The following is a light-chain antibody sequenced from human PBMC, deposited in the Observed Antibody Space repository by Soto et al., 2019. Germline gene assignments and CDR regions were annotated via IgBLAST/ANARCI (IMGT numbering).Light chain of an antibody. V-gene: IGKV4-1*01. J-gene: IGKJ4*01. CDR3: QQYFSTPLT. CDR1: QSVLYTSNNKHC. CDR2: WAS. Sequence: DIVMTQSPDSLAVSLGERATINCKSSQSVLYTSNNKHCLAWYQQKPGQHPKLLIYWASTRASGVPDRVSGSGSGTEFTLTISSLQTEDVAVYSCQQYFSTPLTFGGGTKVEIK.